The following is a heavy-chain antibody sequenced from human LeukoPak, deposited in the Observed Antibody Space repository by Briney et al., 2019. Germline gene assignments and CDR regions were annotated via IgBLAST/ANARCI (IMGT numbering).Heavy chain of an antibody. CDR2: FYNSGST. D-gene: IGHD3-9*01. CDR1: GGSISSGYYY. V-gene: IGHV4-61*02. CDR3: AREGKEFDSIGSRYYYYYMDV. Sequence: SETLSLTCTVSGGSISSGYYYWSWIRQPAGKGLEWIGRFYNSGSTNYNPSLKSRVTMSVDTSKNQFSLKLSSVTAADTAVYYCAREGKEFDSIGSRYYYYYMDVWGKGTTVTVSS. J-gene: IGHJ6*03.